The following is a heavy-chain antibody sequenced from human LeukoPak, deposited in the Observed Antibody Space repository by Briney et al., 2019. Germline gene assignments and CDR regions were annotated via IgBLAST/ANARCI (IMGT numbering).Heavy chain of an antibody. CDR2: ISAYNGNT. CDR1: GYTFTSYG. CDR3: AISVVGIAAAGIFDY. J-gene: IGHJ4*02. Sequence: ASVKVSCKASGYTFTSYGISWVRQAPGQGLDWMGWISAYNGNTNYAQKLQGRFTMTTDTSTSTAYMELRSLRSHDTAVYSCAISVVGIAAAGIFDYWGQGTLVTVSS. D-gene: IGHD6-13*01. V-gene: IGHV1-18*01.